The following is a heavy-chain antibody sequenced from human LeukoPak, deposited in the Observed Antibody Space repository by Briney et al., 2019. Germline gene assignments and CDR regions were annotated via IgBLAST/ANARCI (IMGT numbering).Heavy chain of an antibody. CDR2: ISSGSSAI. CDR3: ARGHTAVTRHFDF. J-gene: IGHJ4*02. Sequence: GGSLRLSCEASGFTFTTYSMTWVRQAPGKGLEWALIISSGSSAIFSADALKGRFTISRDDAKNLLYLDMNSLRAEDTAVYYCARGHTAVTRHFDFWGQGTLVTVSS. CDR1: GFTFTTYS. D-gene: IGHD4-17*01. V-gene: IGHV3-21*01.